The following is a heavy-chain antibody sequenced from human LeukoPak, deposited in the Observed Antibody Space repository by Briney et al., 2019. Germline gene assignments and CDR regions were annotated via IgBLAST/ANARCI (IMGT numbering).Heavy chain of an antibody. CDR2: IYTSGST. D-gene: IGHD6-13*01. CDR3: ARGGSSWYESVSYFDY. V-gene: IGHV4-4*07. Sequence: SETLSLTCTVSGGSISSYYWSWIRQPAGKGLEWIGRIYTSGSTNYNSSLKSRVTMSVDTSKNQFSLKLSSVTAADTAVYYCARGGSSWYESVSYFDYWGQGTLVTVSS. CDR1: GGSISSYY. J-gene: IGHJ4*02.